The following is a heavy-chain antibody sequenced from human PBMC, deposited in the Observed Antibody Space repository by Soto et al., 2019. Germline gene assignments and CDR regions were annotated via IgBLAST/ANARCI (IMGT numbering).Heavy chain of an antibody. CDR1: GYTFTSYD. CDR3: ARGISQGYDY. CDR2: MSPTSGNI. D-gene: IGHD2-21*01. J-gene: IGHJ4*02. Sequence: QVQLVQSAAEVKKPGASVKVSCKASGYTFTSYDINWVRQATGQGPEWMGWMSPTSGNIGYAQKFQGRVTMTRDTSISTAYMELNRLTSEDTAVYYCARGISQGYDYWGQGTLVTVSS. V-gene: IGHV1-8*01.